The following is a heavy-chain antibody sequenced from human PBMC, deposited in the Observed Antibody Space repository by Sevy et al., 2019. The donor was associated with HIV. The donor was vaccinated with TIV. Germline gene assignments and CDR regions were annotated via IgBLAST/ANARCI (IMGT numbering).Heavy chain of an antibody. CDR1: GFTFSSYA. CDR2: ISYDGSNK. V-gene: IGHV3-30-3*01. CDR3: ARDGRGSGLRHYYYYYMDV. J-gene: IGHJ6*03. Sequence: GGSLRLSCAASGFTFSSYAMHWVRQAPGKGLEWVAVISYDGSNKYYADSVKGRFTISRDNSKNTLYLQMNSLRAEDTAVYYCARDGRGSGLRHYYYYYMDVWDKGTTVTVSS. D-gene: IGHD4-17*01.